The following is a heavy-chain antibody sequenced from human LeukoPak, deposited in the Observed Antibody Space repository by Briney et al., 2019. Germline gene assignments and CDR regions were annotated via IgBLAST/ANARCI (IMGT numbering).Heavy chain of an antibody. V-gene: IGHV3-53*01. CDR2: IYGGGNT. D-gene: IGHD1-26*01. CDR1: GLTVSSNY. Sequence: PGGSLRLSCAASGLTVSSNYMTWVRQAPGKGLEWVSVIYGGGNTYYADSVKGRFTMSRDNSKNTVHLQMNSLRAEDTAVYYCARLSANWGQETLVTVSS. CDR3: ARLSAN. J-gene: IGHJ4*02.